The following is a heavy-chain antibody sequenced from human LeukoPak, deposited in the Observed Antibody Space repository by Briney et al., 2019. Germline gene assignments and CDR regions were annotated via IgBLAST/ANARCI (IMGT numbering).Heavy chain of an antibody. V-gene: IGHV4-59*01. CDR1: GGSTSSYY. CDR3: TKGGRRDILTY. J-gene: IGHJ4*02. CDR2: IYDSGST. Sequence: SETLSLTCTVSGGSTSSYYWSWIRQPPGKGLEGVGYIYDSGSTNYNPSLKSRVTISVDTSKNQFSLKLTSVTAADTAVYYCTKGGRRDILTYWGQGILVTVSP. D-gene: IGHD3-9*01.